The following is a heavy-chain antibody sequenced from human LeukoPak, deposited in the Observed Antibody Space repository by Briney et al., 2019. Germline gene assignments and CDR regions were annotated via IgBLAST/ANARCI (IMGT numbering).Heavy chain of an antibody. CDR2: IIPIFGTA. Sequence: SVKVSCKASGGTFSSYAISWVRQAPGQGLEWMGGIIPIFGTANYAQKFQGRVTITADKSTSTAYMELSSLRSEDTAVYYCAKDRDRTRLRAAAGTRFDYWGQGTLVTVSS. D-gene: IGHD6-13*01. V-gene: IGHV1-69*06. CDR1: GGTFSSYA. J-gene: IGHJ4*02. CDR3: AKDRDRTRLRAAAGTRFDY.